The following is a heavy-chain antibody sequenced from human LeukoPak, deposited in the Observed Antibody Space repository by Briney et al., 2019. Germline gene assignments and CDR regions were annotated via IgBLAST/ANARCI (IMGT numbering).Heavy chain of an antibody. Sequence: GGSLRLSCAASGFTFDDYAMHWVRQAPGKGLEWVSGISWNSGSIGYADSVKGRFTISRDNAKNSLYLQMNSLRAEDTALYCCAKDISAGYFDWFDAAGFDYWGQGTLVTVSS. D-gene: IGHD3-9*01. CDR2: ISWNSGSI. CDR3: AKDISAGYFDWFDAAGFDY. CDR1: GFTFDDYA. V-gene: IGHV3-9*01. J-gene: IGHJ4*02.